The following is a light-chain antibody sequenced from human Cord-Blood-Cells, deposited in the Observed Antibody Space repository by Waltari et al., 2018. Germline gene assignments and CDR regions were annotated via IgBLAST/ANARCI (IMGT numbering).Light chain of an antibody. CDR3: GTWDSSLSAVV. J-gene: IGLJ2*01. CDR1: SSNIGNNY. CDR2: DNN. V-gene: IGLV1-51*01. Sequence: HSVLTQPPSASAPPGQKVTISCSGSSSNIGNNYVSWYQQLPGTAPKLLIYDNNKRPSGIPDRFSGSKSGTSATLGITGLQTGDEADYYCGTWDSSLSAVVFGGGTKLTVL.